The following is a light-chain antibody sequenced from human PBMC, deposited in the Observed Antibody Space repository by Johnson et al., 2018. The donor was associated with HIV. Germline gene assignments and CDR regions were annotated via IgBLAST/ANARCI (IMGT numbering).Light chain of an antibody. J-gene: IGLJ1*01. CDR3: GTWDSSLSAGSYC. V-gene: IGLV1-51*02. CDR1: SSNIGNNY. Sequence: QSVLTQPPSVSAAPGQKVTISCSGSSSNIGNNYVSWYQQLPGTAPKLLIYENNKRPSGIPDRFSGSKSGTSATLGITGLQTGDEADYYYGTWDSSLSAGSYCFGTGTKVTVL. CDR2: ENN.